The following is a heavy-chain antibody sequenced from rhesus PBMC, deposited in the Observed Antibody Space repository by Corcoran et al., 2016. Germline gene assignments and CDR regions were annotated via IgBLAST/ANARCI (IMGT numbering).Heavy chain of an antibody. CDR1: GGSISSNY. Sequence: QLQLQESGPGLVKPSETLSLTCAVSGGSISSNYWRWIRQPPGKGLVWIVRIFGSGGITDYNPSLKSRGTISTDTSKNQFSVKLSSVTAADTAVYYCARDRYYNIGTGFDAFDFWGQGLRVTVS. D-gene: IGHD3-3*01. V-gene: IGHV4-173*01. CDR2: IFGSGGIT. CDR3: ARDRYYNIGTGFDAFDF. J-gene: IGHJ3*01.